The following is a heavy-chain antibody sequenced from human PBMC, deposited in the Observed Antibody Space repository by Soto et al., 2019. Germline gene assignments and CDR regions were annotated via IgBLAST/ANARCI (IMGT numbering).Heavy chain of an antibody. CDR2: INSDGSNQ. CDR3: ARDLSDY. CDR1: GFTFSSYW. J-gene: IGHJ4*02. Sequence: GGSLRLSCAASGFTFSSYWMHWVRQAPGKGLVWVLRINSDGSNQYYADSVKGRFTISRDNSKNTLYLQMNSLRVDDTAMYYCARDLSDYWGQGTLVTVSS. V-gene: IGHV3-74*01.